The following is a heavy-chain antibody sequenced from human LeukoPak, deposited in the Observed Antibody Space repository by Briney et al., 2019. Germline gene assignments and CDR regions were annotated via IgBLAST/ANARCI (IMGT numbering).Heavy chain of an antibody. J-gene: IGHJ6*02. D-gene: IGHD5-18*01. CDR3: AMVTRPYYYYGMDV. CDR1: GYTFTSYD. Sequence: ASVNVSCEASGYTFTSYDINWVRQAPGQGLEWMGWMNPNSGNTGYAQKFQGRVTMTRNTSISTAYMELSSLRSEDTAVYYCAMVTRPYYYYGMDVWGQGTTVTVSS. CDR2: MNPNSGNT. V-gene: IGHV1-8*01.